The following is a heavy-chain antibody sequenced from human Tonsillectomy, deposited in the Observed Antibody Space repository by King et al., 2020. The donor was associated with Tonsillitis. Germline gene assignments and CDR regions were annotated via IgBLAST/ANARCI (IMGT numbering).Heavy chain of an antibody. CDR2: INEDGSGK. CDR1: GFTFSSYW. J-gene: IGHJ4*02. CDR3: QGGTLH. Sequence: VQLVESGGDLVQPGGSLRLSCAASGFTFSSYWMLWVRQTPEKWLEWVASINEDGSGKYYVDSVKGRFTISRDNAKNSLYLQMNSLRAEDTAVYYCQGGTLHWGRGTLVTVSS. D-gene: IGHD1/OR15-1a*01. V-gene: IGHV3-7*01.